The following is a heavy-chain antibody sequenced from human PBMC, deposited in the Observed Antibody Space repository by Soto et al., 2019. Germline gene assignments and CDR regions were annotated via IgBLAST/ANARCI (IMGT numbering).Heavy chain of an antibody. D-gene: IGHD2-21*02. Sequence: SVKVPCKASGGTFSSYAISWVRQAPGQGLEWMGGIIPIFGTANYAQKFQGRVTITADESTSTAYMELSSLRSEDTAVYYCARDHIVVVTAIHDYYYGMDVWGQGTTVTVSS. CDR3: ARDHIVVVTAIHDYYYGMDV. V-gene: IGHV1-69*13. CDR1: GGTFSSYA. CDR2: IIPIFGTA. J-gene: IGHJ6*02.